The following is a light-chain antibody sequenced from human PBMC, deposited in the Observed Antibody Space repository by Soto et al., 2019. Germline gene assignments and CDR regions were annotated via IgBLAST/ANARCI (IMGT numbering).Light chain of an antibody. Sequence: QSVLTQPPSASGNPGQRVTISCSGSSSNIGGNTVNWYQQLPGTAPKLLMYTNDQRPSGVPDRFSGSKSGTSASLAIRGLQSEDEADYYCAAWDDSLNGYVFGPGTKVTVL. V-gene: IGLV1-44*01. CDR3: AAWDDSLNGYV. CDR1: SSNIGGNT. J-gene: IGLJ1*01. CDR2: TND.